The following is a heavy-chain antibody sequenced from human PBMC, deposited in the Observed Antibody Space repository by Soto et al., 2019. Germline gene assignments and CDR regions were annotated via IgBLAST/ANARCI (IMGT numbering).Heavy chain of an antibody. CDR2: IVVGSGNT. V-gene: IGHV1-58*02. J-gene: IGHJ3*02. CDR3: AAVVDTAMVYAFDI. CDR1: RYTFTKYF. Sequence: SVKVSCKASRYTFTKYFTQWVRQARGQRLEWIGWIVVGSGNTNYAQKFQERVTITRDMSTSTAYMELSSLRSEDTAVYYCAAVVDTAMVYAFDIWGQGTMVTVSS. D-gene: IGHD5-18*01.